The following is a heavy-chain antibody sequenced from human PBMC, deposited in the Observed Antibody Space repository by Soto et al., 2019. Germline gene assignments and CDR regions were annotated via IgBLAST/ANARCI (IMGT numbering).Heavy chain of an antibody. CDR1: GGSFSGYY. CDR3: ARGGITMVRGVIRGGYYGMDV. V-gene: IGHV4-34*01. Sequence: QVQLQQWGAGLLKPSETLSLTCAVYGGSFSGYYWSWIRQPPGKGLEWIGEINHSGSTNYNQSLKGRVTISVDMSKNQFSQRVSAVTAADTALYYCARGGITMVRGVIRGGYYGMDVWGQGTTVTVSS. CDR2: INHSGST. J-gene: IGHJ6*02. D-gene: IGHD3-10*01.